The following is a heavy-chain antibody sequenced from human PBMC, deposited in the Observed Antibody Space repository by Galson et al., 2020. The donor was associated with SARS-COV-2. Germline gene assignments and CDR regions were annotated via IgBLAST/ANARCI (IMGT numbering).Heavy chain of an antibody. J-gene: IGHJ5*02. CDR1: GGSISSGDYY. D-gene: IGHD6-13*01. V-gene: IGHV4-30-4*08. CDR3: ARSIAAAGTMDPNWFDP. CDR2: IYYSGST. Sequence: SETLSLTCTVSGGSISSGDYYWSWIRQPPGKGLEWIGYIYYSGSTYYNPSLKSRVTISVDTSKNQFSLKLSSVTAADTAVYYCARSIAAAGTMDPNWFDPWGQGTLVTVSS.